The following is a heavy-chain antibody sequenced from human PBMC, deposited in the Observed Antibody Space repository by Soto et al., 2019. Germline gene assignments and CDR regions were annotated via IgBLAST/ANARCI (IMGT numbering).Heavy chain of an antibody. CDR1: GDTFSSQY. J-gene: IGHJ5*02. CDR3: VGGADLEGRYNCLYP. Sequence: APVKVSCKSFGDTFSSQYIHWVRQAPGQGHEWVGLINPSRATTTISQKFQGRVTLTSDTSTRRVYMELSSLRSDDTAIYLCVGGADLEGRYNCLYPCGQGTLGAVSS. CDR2: INPSRATT. D-gene: IGHD3-3*01. V-gene: IGHV1-46*01.